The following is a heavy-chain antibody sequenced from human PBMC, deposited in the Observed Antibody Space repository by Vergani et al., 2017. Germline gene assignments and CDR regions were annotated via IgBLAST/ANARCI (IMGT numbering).Heavy chain of an antibody. V-gene: IGHV3-66*02. CDR2: ICSGGST. D-gene: IGHD1-7*01. Sequence: EVQLVESGGGLVQPGGSLRLSCAASGFTVSSNYMSWVRQAPGKGLEWVSVICSGGSTNYADSVKGRFTISRDNSKNTLYLQMNSLRAEDTAVYYCARDKLGFSYYYGMDVWGQGTTVTVSS. J-gene: IGHJ6*02. CDR1: GFTVSSNY. CDR3: ARDKLGFSYYYGMDV.